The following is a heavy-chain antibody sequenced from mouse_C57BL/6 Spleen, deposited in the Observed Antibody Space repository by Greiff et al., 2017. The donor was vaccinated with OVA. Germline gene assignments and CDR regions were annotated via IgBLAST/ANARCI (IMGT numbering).Heavy chain of an antibody. CDR1: GFTFSDYG. CDR3: ASPYYYGSSPFAY. J-gene: IGHJ3*01. Sequence: EVKLMESGGGLVKPGGSLKLSCAASGFTFSDYGMHWVRQAPEKGLEWVAYISSGSSTIYYADTVKGRFTISRDNAKNTLFLQMTSLRSEDTAMYYCASPYYYGSSPFAYWGQGTLVTVSA. D-gene: IGHD1-1*01. V-gene: IGHV5-17*01. CDR2: ISSGSSTI.